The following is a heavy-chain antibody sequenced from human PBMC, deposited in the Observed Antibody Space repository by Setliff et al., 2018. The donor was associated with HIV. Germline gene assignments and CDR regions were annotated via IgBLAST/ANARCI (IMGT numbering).Heavy chain of an antibody. CDR1: GYSISSGYY. CDR2: IYHSGST. Sequence: SETLSLTCAVSGYSISSGYYWGWIRQPPGKGLEWIGSIYHSGSTYYNPSLKSRVTISVDTSKNQFSLKLSSVTAADTAVYYCARADDYYDSSGYYRYYYYGMDVWGQGTTVTISS. CDR3: ARADDYYDSSGYYRYYYYGMDV. D-gene: IGHD3-22*01. J-gene: IGHJ6*02. V-gene: IGHV4-38-2*01.